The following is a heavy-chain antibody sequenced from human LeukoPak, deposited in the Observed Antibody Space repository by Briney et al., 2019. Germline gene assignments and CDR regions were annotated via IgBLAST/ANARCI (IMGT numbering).Heavy chain of an antibody. CDR1: GFTFSSYD. CDR3: ARESELEFGYYGMDV. V-gene: IGHV3-13*01. CDR2: IGTAGDT. J-gene: IGHJ6*02. Sequence: GGSLRLSCAASGFTFSSYDMHWVRQATGKGLEWVSAIGTAGDTYYPGFVKGRFTISRENAKNSLYLQMNSLRAGDTAVYYCARESELEFGYYGMDVWGQGTTVTVSS. D-gene: IGHD1-1*01.